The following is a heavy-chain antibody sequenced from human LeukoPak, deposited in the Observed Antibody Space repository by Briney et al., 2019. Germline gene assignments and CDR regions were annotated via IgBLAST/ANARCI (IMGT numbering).Heavy chain of an antibody. Sequence: GGSLRLSCAPSGFTFSSYAMSWVRQAPGEGLEWVSAISGSGGSTYYADSVKGRFTISRDSSKNTLYLQMNSLRAEDTAVYYCANGRVTMIVSWGQGTLVTVSS. CDR3: ANGRVTMIVS. J-gene: IGHJ4*02. CDR2: ISGSGGST. D-gene: IGHD3-22*01. V-gene: IGHV3-23*01. CDR1: GFTFSSYA.